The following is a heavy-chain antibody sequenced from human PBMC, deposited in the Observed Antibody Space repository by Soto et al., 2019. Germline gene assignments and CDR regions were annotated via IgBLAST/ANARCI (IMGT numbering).Heavy chain of an antibody. Sequence: TGGSLRLSCAASGFTVSSNYMSWVRQAPGKGLEWVSVIYSGGSTYYADSVKGRFTISRDNSKNTLYLQMNSLRAEDTAVYYCARXSRANIRGVITPGHFDYWGQGTLVTVSS. D-gene: IGHD3-10*01. CDR3: ARXSRANIRGVITPGHFDY. J-gene: IGHJ4*02. CDR2: IYSGGST. V-gene: IGHV3-53*01. CDR1: GFTVSSNY.